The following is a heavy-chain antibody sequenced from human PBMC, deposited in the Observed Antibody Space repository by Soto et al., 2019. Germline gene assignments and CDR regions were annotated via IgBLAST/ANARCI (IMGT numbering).Heavy chain of an antibody. D-gene: IGHD6-19*01. J-gene: IGHJ4*02. V-gene: IGHV4-4*02. CDR2: VFHTGTT. CDR1: GDSVSSPYY. Sequence: QVQLQESGPGLVKPSGTLSLTCAVSGDSVSSPYYWCWVRQPPGKGLEWIGEVFHTGTTSYNPSPRSRVTISMDQSNNQFSLDLSSVTAADTAVYYCARSAGWYAVHSWGPGTLVIVSS. CDR3: ARSAGWYAVHS.